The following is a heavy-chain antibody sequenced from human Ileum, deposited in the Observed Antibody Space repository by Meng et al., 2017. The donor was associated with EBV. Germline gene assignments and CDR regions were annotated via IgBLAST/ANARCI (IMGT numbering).Heavy chain of an antibody. CDR3: ASHALWQQTFDY. CDR2: INAGNGNT. V-gene: IGHV1-3*01. J-gene: IGHJ4*02. D-gene: IGHD2-21*01. Sequence: VLVVQARGGVKKSGAAVKAFCKASGYTFTSYAMHWVRQAPGQRLEWMGWINAGNGNTKYSQKFQGRVTITRDTSASTAYMELSSLRSEDTAVYYCASHALWQQTFDYWGQGTLVTVSS. CDR1: GYTFTSYA.